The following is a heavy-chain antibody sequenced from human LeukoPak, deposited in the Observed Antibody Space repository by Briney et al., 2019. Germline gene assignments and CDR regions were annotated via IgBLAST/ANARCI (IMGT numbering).Heavy chain of an antibody. CDR3: AKSPRIAVAGRDAFDI. V-gene: IGHV3-23*01. CDR1: GFTFSSYA. CDR2: ISGSGGST. J-gene: IGHJ3*02. D-gene: IGHD6-19*01. Sequence: GGSLRLSCAASGFTFSSYAMSWVRQAPGKGLEWVSAISGSGGSTYYADSVKGRFTISRDNSKNTLYLQMNSLRAEDTAVYYCAKSPRIAVAGRDAFDIWGQGTMVTVSS.